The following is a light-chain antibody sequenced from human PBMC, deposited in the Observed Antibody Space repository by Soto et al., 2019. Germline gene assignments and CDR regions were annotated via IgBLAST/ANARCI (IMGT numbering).Light chain of an antibody. CDR1: SGSVSTSSY. CDR3: GLYMGSGVWV. CDR2: STN. V-gene: IGLV8-61*01. Sequence: QTVVTQEPSFSVSPGRTVTLTCGLSSGSVSTSSYPSWYQQTPGQAPRTLIYSTNTRSSGVPDRFSGSILGNKAALTITGAQADDESDYYCGLYMGSGVWVFGGGTKLTVL. J-gene: IGLJ3*02.